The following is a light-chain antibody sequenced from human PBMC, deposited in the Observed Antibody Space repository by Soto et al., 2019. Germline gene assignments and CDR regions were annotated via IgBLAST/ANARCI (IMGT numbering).Light chain of an antibody. V-gene: IGLV4-69*01. Sequence: HPVLTQSPSASASLGASVKLTCTLSSGHSSYAIAWHQQQPEKGPRYLMKLNSDGSHSKGDGIPDRFSGSSSGAERYLTISSLQSEDEADYYCQTWGTGNVVFGGGTKLTVL. CDR1: SGHSSYA. J-gene: IGLJ2*01. CDR2: LNSDGSH. CDR3: QTWGTGNVV.